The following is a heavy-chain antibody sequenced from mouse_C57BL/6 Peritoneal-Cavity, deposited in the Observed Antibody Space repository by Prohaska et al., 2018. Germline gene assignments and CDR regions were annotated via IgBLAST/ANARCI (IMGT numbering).Heavy chain of an antibody. Sequence: QVQLQQPGAELVKPGASVKLSCKASGYTFTSYWMQWVKQRPGQGLEWIGEIDPSDSYTNYNQKFKGKATLTVDTSSSTAYMQLSSLTSEESAGYYCARDTTVVARYWGQGTTHTVSS. CDR3: ARDTTVVARY. CDR2: IDPSDSYT. J-gene: IGHJ2*01. V-gene: IGHV1-50*01. CDR1: GYTFTSYW. D-gene: IGHD1-1*01.